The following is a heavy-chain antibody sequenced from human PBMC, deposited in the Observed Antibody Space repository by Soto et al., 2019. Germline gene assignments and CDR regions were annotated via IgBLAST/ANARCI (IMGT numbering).Heavy chain of an antibody. CDR3: ARKDKSGYFNWFDP. CDR1: GYIFTSYW. V-gene: IGHV5-51*01. J-gene: IGHJ5*02. Sequence: PGESLKISGRTSGYIFTSYWIAWGRQMPGKGLEWMGIIFPSDSDTRYSPSFQGQVTISADRSTSTVFLQWASLKASDTAVYFCARKDKSGYFNWFDPWGQGTLVTVS. CDR2: IFPSDSDT. D-gene: IGHD3-22*01.